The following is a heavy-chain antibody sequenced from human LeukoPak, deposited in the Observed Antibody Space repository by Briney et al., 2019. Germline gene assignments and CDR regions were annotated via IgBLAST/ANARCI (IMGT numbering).Heavy chain of an antibody. V-gene: IGHV4-34*01. D-gene: IGHD6-13*01. CDR3: ASGQLVADYYYYGMDV. J-gene: IGHJ6*02. CDR1: GGSFSGYY. CDR2: INHSGST. Sequence: SETLSLTCAVYGGSFSGYYWSWIRQPPGKGLEWIGEINHSGSTNYNPSLKSRVTISVDTSKNQFSLKLSSVTAADTAVYYCASGQLVADYYYYGMDVWGQGTTVTVSS.